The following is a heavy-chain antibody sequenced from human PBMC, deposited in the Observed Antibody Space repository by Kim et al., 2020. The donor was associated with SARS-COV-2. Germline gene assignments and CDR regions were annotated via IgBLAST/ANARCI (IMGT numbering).Heavy chain of an antibody. D-gene: IGHD3-16*01. V-gene: IGHV1-69*13. CDR2: VIPTFGTA. Sequence: SVKVSCKASGGSFSTNAINWVRQAPGQGLEWMGGVIPTFGTASFAQKFQDRLTITADDSTRTAYMELSSLRSEDKAVYYCAREDRYDPGLGNYLYYGLDVWGQGTTVTVSS. J-gene: IGHJ6*02. CDR3: AREDRYDPGLGNYLYYGLDV. CDR1: GGSFSTNA.